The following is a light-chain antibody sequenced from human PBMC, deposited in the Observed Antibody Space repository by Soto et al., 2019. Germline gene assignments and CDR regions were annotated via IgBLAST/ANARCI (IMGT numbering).Light chain of an antibody. J-gene: IGKJ1*01. V-gene: IGKV1-5*03. CDR2: KAS. CDR1: QSISSW. Sequence: IEMTQSPSTVSASVGDRSTITCRASQSISSWLAWYQQKPGKAPKLLIYKASSLESGVPSRFSGSGSGTEFPLTISILQPDDFASYYYQQYTSYWTFGRGTKVDIK. CDR3: QQYTSYWT.